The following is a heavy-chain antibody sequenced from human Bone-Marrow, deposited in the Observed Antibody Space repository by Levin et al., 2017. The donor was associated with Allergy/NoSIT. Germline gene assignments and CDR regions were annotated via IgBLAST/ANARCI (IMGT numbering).Heavy chain of an antibody. CDR1: GASISSRSCS. CDR2: FFYNMGT. D-gene: IGHD2/OR15-2a*01. V-gene: IGHV4-39*01. J-gene: IGHJ5*02. Sequence: KPSETLSLTCTVSGASISSRSCSWGWVRQPPGKGLEWIGTFFYNMGTYYNPSLRSRLAISGDTSKNQFSLNLSSVTAADTAIYFCARLVTGFPNWFDPWGRGILVTVSS. CDR3: ARLVTGFPNWFDP.